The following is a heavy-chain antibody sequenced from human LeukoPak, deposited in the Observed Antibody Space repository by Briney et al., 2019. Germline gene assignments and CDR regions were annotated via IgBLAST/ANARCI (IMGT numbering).Heavy chain of an antibody. J-gene: IGHJ4*02. CDR1: GFTFSSYG. CDR2: IWYDGSNK. D-gene: IGHD3-10*01. Sequence: GRSLRLSCAASGFTFSSYGMHWVRQAPGKGLEWVAVIWYDGSNKYYADSVKGRFTISRDNSKNTLYLQMNSLRAEDTAVYYCARESPITMVRGVIHYWGQGTLVTVSS. V-gene: IGHV3-33*01. CDR3: ARESPITMVRGVIHY.